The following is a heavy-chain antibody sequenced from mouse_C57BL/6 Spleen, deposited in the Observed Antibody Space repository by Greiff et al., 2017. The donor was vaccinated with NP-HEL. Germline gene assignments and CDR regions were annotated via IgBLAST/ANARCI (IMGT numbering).Heavy chain of an antibody. V-gene: IGHV5-4*01. CDR2: ISDGGSYT. J-gene: IGHJ4*01. CDR3: ASMVMRGAMDY. CDR1: GFTFSSYA. D-gene: IGHD1-1*02. Sequence: DVQLVESGGGLVKPGGSLKLSCAASGFTFSSYAMSWVRQTPEKRLEWVATISDGGSYTYYPDNVKGRFTISRDNAKNNLYLQMSHLKSEDTAMYYCASMVMRGAMDYWGQGTSVTVSS.